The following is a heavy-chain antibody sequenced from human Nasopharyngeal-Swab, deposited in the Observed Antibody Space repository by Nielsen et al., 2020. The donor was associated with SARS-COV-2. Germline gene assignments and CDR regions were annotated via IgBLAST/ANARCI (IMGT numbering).Heavy chain of an antibody. D-gene: IGHD3-10*01. CDR3: ASGEENNWFDP. V-gene: IGHV4-39*07. Sequence: RQASGKGLEWIGSIYYSGSTYYNPSLKSRVTISVDTSKNQFSLKLSSVTAADTAVYYCASGEENNWFDPWGQGTLVTVSS. J-gene: IGHJ5*02. CDR2: IYYSGST.